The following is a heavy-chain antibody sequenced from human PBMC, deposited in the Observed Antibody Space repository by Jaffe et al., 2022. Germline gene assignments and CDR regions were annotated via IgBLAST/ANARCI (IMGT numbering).Heavy chain of an antibody. CDR2: IYWNDDK. CDR3: AHRTLTHDYGDYRQHFDFDY. D-gene: IGHD4-17*01. V-gene: IGHV2-5*01. J-gene: IGHJ4*02. Sequence: QITLKESGPTLVKPTQTLTLTCTFSGFSLSTSGVGVGWIRQPPGKALEWLALIYWNDDKRYSPSLKSRLTITKDTSKNQVVLTMTNMDPVDTATYYCAHRTLTHDYGDYRQHFDFDYWGQGTLVTVSS. CDR1: GFSLSTSGVG.